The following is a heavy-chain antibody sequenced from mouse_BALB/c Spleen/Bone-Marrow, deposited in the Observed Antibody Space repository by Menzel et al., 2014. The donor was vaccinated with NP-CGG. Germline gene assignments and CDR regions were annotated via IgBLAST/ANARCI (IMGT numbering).Heavy chain of an antibody. D-gene: IGHD4-1*01. Sequence: QVQLQQSGAELARPGASVKLSCKASGYTFTSYWMQWVKQRPGQGLEWTGAIYPGDGDTRYTQKFKGKATLTADKSSSTAYMQLSSLASEDSAVYYCAREGWDEDYAMDYWGQGTSVTVSS. CDR1: GYTFTSYW. J-gene: IGHJ4*01. CDR3: AREGWDEDYAMDY. V-gene: IGHV1-87*01. CDR2: IYPGDGDT.